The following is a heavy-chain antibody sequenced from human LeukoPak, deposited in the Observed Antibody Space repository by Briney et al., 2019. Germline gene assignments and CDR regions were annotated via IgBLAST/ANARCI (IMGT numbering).Heavy chain of an antibody. CDR3: AAGAAAGTMGDY. Sequence: SVKVSCKASGFTFTRSAMQWVRQARGQRLEWIGWIVVGSGNTNYAQKFQERVTITRDMSTSTAYMELSSLRSEDTAVYYCAAGAAAGTMGDYWGQGTLVTVSS. CDR2: IVVGSGNT. J-gene: IGHJ4*02. V-gene: IGHV1-58*02. D-gene: IGHD6-13*01. CDR1: GFTFTRSA.